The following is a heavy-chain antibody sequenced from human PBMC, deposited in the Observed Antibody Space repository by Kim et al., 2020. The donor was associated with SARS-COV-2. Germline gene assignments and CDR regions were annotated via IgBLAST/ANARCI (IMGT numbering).Heavy chain of an antibody. Sequence: GGSLRLSCAASGFTFSSYSMNWVRQAPGKGLEWVSSISSSSSYIYYADSVKGRFTISRDNAKNSLYLQMNSLRAEDTAVYYCARPTAMPACYYYYGMDVWPRDHGHRLL. CDR3: ARPTAMPACYYYYGMDV. D-gene: IGHD2-2*01. J-gene: IGHJ6*02. CDR1: GFTFSSYS. CDR2: ISSSSSYI. V-gene: IGHV3-21*01.